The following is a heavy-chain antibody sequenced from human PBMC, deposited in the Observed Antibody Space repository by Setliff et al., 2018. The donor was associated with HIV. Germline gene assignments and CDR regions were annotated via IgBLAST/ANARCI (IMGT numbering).Heavy chain of an antibody. Sequence: PGESLRISCKGSGNSLTIYWIGWVRQMPGKGLEWMGIIYPGDSDTRDSPSFQGQVTISADKSISTAHLQWSSLKASDTAVYYCARDSAADGGNLLFDHWGQGTLVTVSS. D-gene: IGHD2-15*01. V-gene: IGHV5-51*01. CDR1: GNSLTIYW. J-gene: IGHJ4*02. CDR3: ARDSAADGGNLLFDH. CDR2: IYPGDSDT.